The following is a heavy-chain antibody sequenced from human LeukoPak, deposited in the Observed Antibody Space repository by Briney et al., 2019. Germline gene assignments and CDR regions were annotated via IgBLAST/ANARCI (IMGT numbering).Heavy chain of an antibody. V-gene: IGHV5-10-1*01. D-gene: IGHD5-18*01. CDR2: IDPSDSYT. Sequence: GESLKISCKGSGYSFTSYWISWVRQMPGKGLEWMGRIDPSDSYTNYSPSFQGHVTISADRSISTAYLQWSSLKASDTAMYYCARLGKSAMVIHYWGQGTLVTVSS. CDR3: ARLGKSAMVIHY. J-gene: IGHJ4*02. CDR1: GYSFTSYW.